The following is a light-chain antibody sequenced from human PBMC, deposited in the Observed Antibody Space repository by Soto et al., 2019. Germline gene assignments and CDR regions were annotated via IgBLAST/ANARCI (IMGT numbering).Light chain of an antibody. Sequence: DIQMTQSPSSVSASVGDRVTITCRARQSIRSLLAWYQQKPGKAPNLLIHTASSLQSGVPSRFSGSGSGTDFTLTISSLQPEDFATYYCQQANSFPLTFGGGTKVEIK. CDR3: QQANSFPLT. CDR2: TAS. CDR1: QSIRSL. V-gene: IGKV1-12*01. J-gene: IGKJ4*01.